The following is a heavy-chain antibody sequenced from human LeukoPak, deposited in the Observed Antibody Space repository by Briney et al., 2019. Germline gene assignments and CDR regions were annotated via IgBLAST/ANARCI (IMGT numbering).Heavy chain of an antibody. CDR1: GFTFSSYA. J-gene: IGHJ4*02. Sequence: GGSLRLSCAASGFTFSSYAMSWVRQAPGKGLEWVSAISGSGGSTYYADSVKGRFTISRDNSKNTLYLQMNSLRAEDTAVYYCVPDFWSGYIPDYWGQGTLVTVSS. CDR3: VPDFWSGYIPDY. V-gene: IGHV3-23*01. D-gene: IGHD3-3*01. CDR2: ISGSGGST.